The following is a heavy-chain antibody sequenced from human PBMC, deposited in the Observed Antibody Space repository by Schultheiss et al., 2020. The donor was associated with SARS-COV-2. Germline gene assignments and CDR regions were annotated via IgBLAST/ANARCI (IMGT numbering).Heavy chain of an antibody. D-gene: IGHD2-2*01. Sequence: ASVKVSCKASGYTFTSYGISWVRQAPGQGLEWMGWISAYNGNTNYAQKLQGRVTMTTDTSTSTAYMELRSLRSDDTAVYYCARGGVVPAATTYYYYGMDVWGQGTTVTVSS. CDR2: ISAYNGNT. J-gene: IGHJ6*02. CDR3: ARGGVVPAATTYYYYGMDV. V-gene: IGHV1-18*01. CDR1: GYTFTSYG.